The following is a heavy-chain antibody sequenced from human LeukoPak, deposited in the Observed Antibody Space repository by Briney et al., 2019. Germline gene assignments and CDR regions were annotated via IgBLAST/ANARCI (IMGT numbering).Heavy chain of an antibody. CDR2: INHSGST. J-gene: IGHJ3*02. CDR3: ARGPKYSGSHYTRPHAFDI. CDR1: GGSFSGYY. D-gene: IGHD1-26*01. V-gene: IGHV4-34*01. Sequence: KTSETLSLTCAVYGGSFSGYYWSWIRQPPGKGLEWIGEINHSGSTNYNPSLKSRVTISVDTSKNQFSLKLSSVTAADTAVYYCARGPKYSGSHYTRPHAFDIWGQGTMVTVSS.